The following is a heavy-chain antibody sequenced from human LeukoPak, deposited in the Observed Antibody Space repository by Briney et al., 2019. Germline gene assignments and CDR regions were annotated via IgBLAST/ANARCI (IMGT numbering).Heavy chain of an antibody. V-gene: IGHV4-61*01. CDR2: MYYRGNT. Sequence: PSQTLSLTCSVSGGSISSGSYYWSWIRQPPGKGLEWIGYMYYRGNTNYNPSLKSRVTISVDTSKNQFSLKLSSVTAADTAVYYCARESVDTAMVDYWGQGTLVTVSS. D-gene: IGHD5-18*01. J-gene: IGHJ4*02. CDR3: ARESVDTAMVDY. CDR1: GGSISSGSYY.